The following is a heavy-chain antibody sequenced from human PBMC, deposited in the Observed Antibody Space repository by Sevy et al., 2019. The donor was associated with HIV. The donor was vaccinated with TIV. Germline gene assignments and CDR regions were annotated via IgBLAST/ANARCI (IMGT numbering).Heavy chain of an antibody. CDR2: IKSETDGGAA. CDR1: GITFSSAW. J-gene: IGHJ4*02. Sequence: GGSMRLSCAASGITFSSAWMSWVRLVPGKGLEWLGRIKSETDGGAADYAAAVKGRFSISRDDSKETLYLQLNSLKTEDTAVYYCTTDLGFYSSKWGQGTLVTVSS. D-gene: IGHD4-4*01. CDR3: TTDLGFYSSK. V-gene: IGHV3-15*01.